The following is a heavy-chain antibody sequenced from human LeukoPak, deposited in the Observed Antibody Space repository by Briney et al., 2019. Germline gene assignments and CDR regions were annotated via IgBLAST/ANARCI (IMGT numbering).Heavy chain of an antibody. CDR1: GGSISSYY. CDR3: ARRSPYYYDTIDY. Sequence: PSETLSLTCTVSGGSISSYYWSWIRQPPGKGLEWIGYIYYSGSTNYNPSLESRVTISVDTSKNQFSLKLSSVTAADTAVYYCARRSPYYYDTIDYWGQGTLVTVSS. D-gene: IGHD3-22*01. J-gene: IGHJ4*02. CDR2: IYYSGST. V-gene: IGHV4-59*08.